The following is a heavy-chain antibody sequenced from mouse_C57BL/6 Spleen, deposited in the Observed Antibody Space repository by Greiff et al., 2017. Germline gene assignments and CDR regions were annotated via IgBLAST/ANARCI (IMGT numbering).Heavy chain of an antibody. V-gene: IGHV1-4*01. D-gene: IGHD1-1*01. CDR1: GYTFTSYT. J-gene: IGHJ4*01. CDR3: TRRVTTVVPYAMDD. Sequence: VQLQESGAELARPGASVKMSCKASGYTFTSYTMHWVKQRPGQGLEWIGYINPSSGYTKYNQKFQDKAPLTVDKSSSTAYMQLSSLTSENSADYYCTRRVTTVVPYAMDDWGQGTSVTVSS. CDR2: INPSSGYT.